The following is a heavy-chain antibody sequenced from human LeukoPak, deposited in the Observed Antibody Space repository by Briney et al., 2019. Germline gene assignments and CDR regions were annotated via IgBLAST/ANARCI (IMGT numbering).Heavy chain of an antibody. Sequence: GGSLRLSCAASGFTFSSYSMNWVRQAPGKGLEWVSSISSSSSYIYYADSVKGRFTISRDNAKNSLYLQMNSLRAEDTAVYYCARDFEYYYDSSGYYPVQYFDYWGQGTLVTVSS. V-gene: IGHV3-21*01. CDR2: ISSSSSYI. J-gene: IGHJ4*02. CDR3: ARDFEYYYDSSGYYPVQYFDY. D-gene: IGHD3-22*01. CDR1: GFTFSSYS.